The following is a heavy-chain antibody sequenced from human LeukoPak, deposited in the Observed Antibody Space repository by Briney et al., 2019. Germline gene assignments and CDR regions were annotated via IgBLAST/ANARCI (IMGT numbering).Heavy chain of an antibody. Sequence: GGSLRLSCAASGFTFSSYEMNWVRQAPGKGLEWVSYISSSGSTIYYADSVKGRFTISRDNAKNSLYLQMNSLRAEDTAVYYCARVYGTRSYGMDVWGQGTTVTVSS. D-gene: IGHD2-8*01. CDR1: GFTFSSYE. J-gene: IGHJ6*02. CDR2: ISSSGSTI. CDR3: ARVYGTRSYGMDV. V-gene: IGHV3-48*03.